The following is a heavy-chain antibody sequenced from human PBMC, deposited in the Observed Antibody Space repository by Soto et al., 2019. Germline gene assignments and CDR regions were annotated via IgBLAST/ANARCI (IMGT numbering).Heavy chain of an antibody. CDR1: GCSIRSHY. J-gene: IGHJ4*02. V-gene: IGHV4-59*11. CDR2: IYYSGST. Sequence: SETLSLTCTVSGCSIRSHYWSWIRQPPGKGLEWIGYIYYSGSTNYNPSLKSRVTISVDTSKNQFSLKLSSVTAADTAVYYCARMAYYYDSSGYFGYWGQGTLVTVSS. CDR3: ARMAYYYDSSGYFGY. D-gene: IGHD3-22*01.